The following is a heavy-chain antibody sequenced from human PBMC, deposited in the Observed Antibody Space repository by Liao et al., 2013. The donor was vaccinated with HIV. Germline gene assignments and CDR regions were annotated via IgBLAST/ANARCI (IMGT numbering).Heavy chain of an antibody. V-gene: IGHV4-59*12. CDR3: ARGTGYYNRNYFDY. J-gene: IGHJ4*02. CDR1: GGSITNYY. CDR2: IFYSGST. D-gene: IGHD3-9*01. Sequence: QVQLQESGPGLVKPSETLSLTCTVSGGSITNYYWSWIRQPPGKGLEWIGYIFYSGSTNYNPSLKSRVTISVDTSKNQFSLKLSSVTVADTAVYFCARGTGYYNRNYFDYWGQGTLVTVSS.